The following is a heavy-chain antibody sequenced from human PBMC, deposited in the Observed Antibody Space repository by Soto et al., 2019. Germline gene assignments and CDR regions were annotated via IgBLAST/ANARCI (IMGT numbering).Heavy chain of an antibody. D-gene: IGHD6-13*01. CDR3: AKVDGSSWYFGGAQLDY. J-gene: IGHJ4*02. CDR1: GFTFSSYA. CDR2: ISGSGGST. V-gene: IGHV3-23*01. Sequence: GGSLRLSCAASGFTFSSYAMSWVRQAPGKGLEWVSAISGSGGSTYYADSVKGRFTISRDNSKNTLYLQMNSLRAEDTAVYYCAKVDGSSWYFGGAQLDYWGQGTLVTVSS.